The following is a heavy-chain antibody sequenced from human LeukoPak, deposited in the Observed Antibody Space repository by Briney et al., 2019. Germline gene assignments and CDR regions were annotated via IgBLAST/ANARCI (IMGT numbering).Heavy chain of an antibody. Sequence: GGSLRLSCVTSGFTFNREDMTWVRQAPGRGLEWVSSISDSGIYRHYAESLKGRFTISRDNSKNTLYLQMNSLRAEDTAVYYCAKDQGSSWYNPVYWGQGTLVTVSS. D-gene: IGHD6-13*01. CDR2: ISDSGIYR. CDR3: AKDQGSSWYNPVY. J-gene: IGHJ4*02. CDR1: GFTFNRED. V-gene: IGHV3-21*01.